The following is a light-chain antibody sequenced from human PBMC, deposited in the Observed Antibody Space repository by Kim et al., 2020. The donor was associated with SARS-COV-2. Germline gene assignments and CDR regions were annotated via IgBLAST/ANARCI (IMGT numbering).Light chain of an antibody. Sequence: AWGQTVRITDQGDSRRNEFEKLYQQRPRQAPILVIYGKNRRPSVIPDRFSGSNSGSTASLTITGAQAEDEADYYCKSRDSNGNHLVFGGGTQLTVL. J-gene: IGLJ2*01. V-gene: IGLV3-19*01. CDR2: GKN. CDR1: SRRNEF. CDR3: KSRDSNGNHLV.